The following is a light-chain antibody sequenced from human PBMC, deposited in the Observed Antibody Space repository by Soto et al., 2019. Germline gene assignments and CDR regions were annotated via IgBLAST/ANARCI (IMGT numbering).Light chain of an antibody. CDR3: KSYTTSNTYV. V-gene: IGLV2-14*01. Sequence: SVLTQPASVSGSPGQSIAISCTGTSNDVGSYNYVSWYQQHPGKAPKLMIYDVTNRPSGVSDRFSGSKSGNTASLTISGLQAEDEADYYCKSYTTSNTYVFGSGTKVT. CDR1: SNDVGSYNY. J-gene: IGLJ1*01. CDR2: DVT.